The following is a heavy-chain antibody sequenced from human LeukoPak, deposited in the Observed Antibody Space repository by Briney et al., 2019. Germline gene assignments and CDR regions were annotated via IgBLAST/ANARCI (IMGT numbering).Heavy chain of an antibody. J-gene: IGHJ4*02. D-gene: IGHD3-22*01. Sequence: GGSLRLSCAASGFTVSSNYMSWVRQAPGKGLEWVSVIYSGGSTYYADSVKGRFTISRDNSKNTLYLQMNSLRAEDTAVYYCARYYYDSSGYYYDTYYFDYWGQGTLVAVSS. V-gene: IGHV3-53*01. CDR2: IYSGGST. CDR1: GFTVSSNY. CDR3: ARYYYDSSGYYYDTYYFDY.